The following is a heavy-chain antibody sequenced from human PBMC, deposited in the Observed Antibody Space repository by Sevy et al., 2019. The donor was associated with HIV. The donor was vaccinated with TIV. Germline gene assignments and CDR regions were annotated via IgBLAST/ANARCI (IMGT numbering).Heavy chain of an antibody. CDR1: GGSISSSSYY. V-gene: IGHV4-39*07. Sequence: SETLSLTCTVSGGSISSSSYYWGWIRQPPGKGLEWIGSIYYSGSTYYNPSLKSRVTISVDTSKNQFSLKLSSVTAADTAVYYCARDPIVVESYYYGMDVWGQGTTVTVSS. CDR3: ARDPIVVESYYYGMDV. J-gene: IGHJ6*02. CDR2: IYYSGST. D-gene: IGHD2-2*01.